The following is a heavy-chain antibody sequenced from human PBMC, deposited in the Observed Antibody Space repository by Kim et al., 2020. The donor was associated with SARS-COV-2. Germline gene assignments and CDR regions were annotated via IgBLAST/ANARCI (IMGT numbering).Heavy chain of an antibody. CDR3: AKAPQLLLPYYFDY. Sequence: ADSLKGRFTISTDNSKTTLYLQMNSLRAEDTAVYYCAKAPQLLLPYYFDYWGQGTLVTVSS. V-gene: IGHV3-23*01. D-gene: IGHD2-15*01. J-gene: IGHJ4*02.